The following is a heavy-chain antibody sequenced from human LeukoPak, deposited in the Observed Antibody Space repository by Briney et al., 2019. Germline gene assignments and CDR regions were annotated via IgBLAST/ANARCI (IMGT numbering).Heavy chain of an antibody. Sequence: ASVKVSCKVSGYTLTELSMHWVRQAPGKGLEWMGGFDPEDGETIYAQKFQGRVTMTEDTSTDTAYMELSSLRSEDTAVYYCARGPRKSILLHGRNYGMDVWGQGTTVTVSS. V-gene: IGHV1-24*01. CDR2: FDPEDGET. CDR3: ARGPRKSILLHGRNYGMDV. J-gene: IGHJ6*02. D-gene: IGHD6-6*01. CDR1: GYTLTELS.